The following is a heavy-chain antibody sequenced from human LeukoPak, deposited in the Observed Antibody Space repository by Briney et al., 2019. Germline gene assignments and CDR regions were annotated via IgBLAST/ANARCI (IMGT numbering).Heavy chain of an antibody. Sequence: SETLSLTCTVSGGSISSGSYYWSWIRQPAGKGLEWIGRIYTSGSTNYNPSLKSRVTISVDTSKNQFSLKLSSVTAADTAVYYCARDIPLWETAAAGYYFDYWGQGTLVTVSS. V-gene: IGHV4-61*02. J-gene: IGHJ4*02. CDR3: ARDIPLWETAAAGYYFDY. CDR1: GGSISSGSYY. D-gene: IGHD6-13*01. CDR2: IYTSGST.